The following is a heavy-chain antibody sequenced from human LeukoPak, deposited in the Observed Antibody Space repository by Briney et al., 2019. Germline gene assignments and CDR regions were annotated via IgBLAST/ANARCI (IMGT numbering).Heavy chain of an antibody. Sequence: GGSLRLSCAASGFTFSTYWMHWVRQAPGKGLVWVSRINSDGITTTYADSVKGRFSISRDNAENTLWLQMNSLRAEDTAVYYCAKASGIVGATLFFDYWGQGTLVTVSS. D-gene: IGHD1-26*01. CDR1: GFTFSTYW. CDR3: AKASGIVGATLFFDY. V-gene: IGHV3-74*01. CDR2: INSDGITT. J-gene: IGHJ4*02.